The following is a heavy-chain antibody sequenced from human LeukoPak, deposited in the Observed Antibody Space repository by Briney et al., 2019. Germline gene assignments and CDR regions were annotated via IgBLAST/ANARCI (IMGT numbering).Heavy chain of an antibody. J-gene: IGHJ4*02. CDR2: ISSSYI. Sequence: GGSLRLSCAASGFTFSSYSMNWVRQAPGKGLEWVSSISSSYIYYADSVKGRFTISRDNAKNSLYLQMNSLRAEDTAVYYCARDRHDYGDLPLDYWGQGTLVTVSS. D-gene: IGHD4-17*01. CDR1: GFTFSSYS. V-gene: IGHV3-21*01. CDR3: ARDRHDYGDLPLDY.